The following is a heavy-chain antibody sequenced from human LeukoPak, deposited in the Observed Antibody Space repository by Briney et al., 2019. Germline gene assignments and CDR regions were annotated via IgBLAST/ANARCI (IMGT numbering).Heavy chain of an antibody. CDR1: GFTFSSYT. Sequence: GGSLRLSCAASGFTFSSYTMNWVRQAPGKGLEWVSYISSTSSTIYYADSVKGRFTISRDNAKNSLYLQMNSLRAEDTAVYYCAKPAGYCSGGSCYFFDYWGQGTLVTVSS. CDR3: AKPAGYCSGGSCYFFDY. V-gene: IGHV3-48*01. CDR2: ISSTSSTI. D-gene: IGHD2-15*01. J-gene: IGHJ4*02.